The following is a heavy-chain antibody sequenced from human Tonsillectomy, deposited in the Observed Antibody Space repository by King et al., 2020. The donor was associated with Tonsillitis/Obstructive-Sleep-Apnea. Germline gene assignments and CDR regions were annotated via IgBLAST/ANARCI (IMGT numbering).Heavy chain of an antibody. D-gene: IGHD3-22*01. CDR3: ARGNYDSSGYGYYFDY. Sequence: VQLQQWGAGLLKPSETLSLTCAVYGGSFSGYYWSWIRQPPGKGLEWIGEINHSGSTNYNPSLKSRVTISVDTSKNQFSLKLSSVTAADTAVYYCARGNYDSSGYGYYFDYWGREPWSPSPQ. J-gene: IGHJ4*02. V-gene: IGHV4-34*01. CDR2: INHSGST. CDR1: GGSFSGYY.